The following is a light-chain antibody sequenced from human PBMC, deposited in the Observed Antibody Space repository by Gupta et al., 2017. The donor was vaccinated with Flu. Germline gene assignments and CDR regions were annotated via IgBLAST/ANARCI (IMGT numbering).Light chain of an antibody. V-gene: IGLV1-40*01. CDR2: GNS. Sequence: QSVLTLPPSLSGAPGHTFSISCTGSSSNNGAGYDVHGYQQLPGPAPKLLIYGNSNQPSGVPDRFSGSKSGTSASLAITGLQAEDEDDYYCQSYDSSLSVWVFGGGTKLTVL. CDR1: SSNNGAGYD. CDR3: QSYDSSLSVWV. J-gene: IGLJ3*02.